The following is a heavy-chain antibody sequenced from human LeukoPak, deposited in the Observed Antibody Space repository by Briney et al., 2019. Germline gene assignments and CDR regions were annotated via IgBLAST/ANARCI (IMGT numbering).Heavy chain of an antibody. CDR2: IWYDESNK. V-gene: IGHV3-33*08. CDR1: GFTFNNYA. D-gene: IGHD1-7*01. CDR3: ARPPPDWNYVEDYYFDY. Sequence: HPGGSLRLSCAASGFTFNNYAMSWVRQAPGKGLEWVAVIWYDESNKYYADSVKGRFTISRDNSKNTLYLQMNSLRAEDTAVYYCARPPPDWNYVEDYYFDYWGQGTLVTVSS. J-gene: IGHJ4*02.